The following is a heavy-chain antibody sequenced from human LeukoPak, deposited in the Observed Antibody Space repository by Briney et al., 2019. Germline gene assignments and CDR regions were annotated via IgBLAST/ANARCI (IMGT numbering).Heavy chain of an antibody. CDR3: ARGYSSSYSFDY. Sequence: AAVKVSCKASGYTFTGYYMHWVRQAPGQGIEWMGWINPNSGGTNYAQKFQGRVTMTRCTSISTAYMELSRLRSDDTAVYYCARGYSSSYSFDYWGQGTLVTVSS. D-gene: IGHD6-6*01. CDR1: GYTFTGYY. CDR2: INPNSGGT. J-gene: IGHJ4*02. V-gene: IGHV1-2*02.